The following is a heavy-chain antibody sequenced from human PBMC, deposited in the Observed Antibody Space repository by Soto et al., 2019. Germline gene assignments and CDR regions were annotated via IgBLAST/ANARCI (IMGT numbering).Heavy chain of an antibody. CDR1: GLTFSSYA. CDR3: AKDLSGWQLVMFDY. J-gene: IGHJ4*02. V-gene: IGHV3-23*01. Sequence: EVQLLESGGGLVQPGGSLRLPCAASGLTFSSYAMSWVRQAPGKGLEWVSAISGSGGSTYYADSVKGRFTISRDNSKNALYLQMNSLRAEDTAVYYCAKDLSGWQLVMFDYWGQGTLVTVSS. CDR2: ISGSGGST. D-gene: IGHD6-13*01.